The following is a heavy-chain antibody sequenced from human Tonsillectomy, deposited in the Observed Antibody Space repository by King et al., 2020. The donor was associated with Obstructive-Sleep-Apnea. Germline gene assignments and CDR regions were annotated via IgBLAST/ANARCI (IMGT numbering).Heavy chain of an antibody. D-gene: IGHD6-19*01. CDR2: IYYSGST. V-gene: IGHV4-59*08. J-gene: IGHJ6*02. CDR3: ARHSAVAGPYYNYYGMDV. Sequence: VQLQESGPGLVKPSETLSLTCTVSGGSISSYYWSWIRQPPGKGLEWIGYIYYSGSTNYNPSLKSRVTISVDTSKNQFSLKLSSVTAADTAVYHCARHSAVAGPYYNYYGMDVWGQGTTVTVSS. CDR1: GGSISSYY.